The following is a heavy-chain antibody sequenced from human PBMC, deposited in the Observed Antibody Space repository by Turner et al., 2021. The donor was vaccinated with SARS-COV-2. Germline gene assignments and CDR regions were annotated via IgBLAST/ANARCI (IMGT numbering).Heavy chain of an antibody. CDR1: AGSISSGDYY. CDR3: ARVVVLRRAYFDY. J-gene: IGHJ4*02. Sequence: QVQLQESGPGLVKPSQNLSLTCTVSAGSISSGDYYWSWIRQPPGKGLEWIGYIYYSGSTNYNPSLKSRLTISVDTSKNQFSLKLSSVTAADTAVYYCARVVVLRRAYFDYWGQGTLVTVSS. CDR2: IYYSGST. V-gene: IGHV4-30-4*01. D-gene: IGHD2-8*01.